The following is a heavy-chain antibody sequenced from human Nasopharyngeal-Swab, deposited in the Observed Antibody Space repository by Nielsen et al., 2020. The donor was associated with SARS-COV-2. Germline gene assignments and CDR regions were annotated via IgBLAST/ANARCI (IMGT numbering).Heavy chain of an antibody. D-gene: IGHD5-24*01. V-gene: IGHV4-59*01. J-gene: IGHJ4*02. Sequence: SETLSLTCTVSGGSTSSYYWSWIRQSPGKGLEWIGYIYHSGGTYYNPSLKSRVTILVDTSKSQFSLKLNSVTAADTAVYYCARGSRDLSYYFDYWGQGTLVTVSS. CDR1: GGSTSSYY. CDR2: IYHSGGT. CDR3: ARGSRDLSYYFDY.